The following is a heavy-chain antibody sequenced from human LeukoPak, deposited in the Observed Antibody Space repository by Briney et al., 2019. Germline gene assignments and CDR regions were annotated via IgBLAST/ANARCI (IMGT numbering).Heavy chain of an antibody. D-gene: IGHD2-8*01. J-gene: IGHJ3*02. CDR1: GYSISSGYY. V-gene: IGHV4-38-2*01. Sequence: SETLSLTCAVSGYSISSGYYWGWIRQPPGKGLEWIGSIYHSGSTYYNPSLKSRVTISVDTSKKQFSLKLSSVTAADTAVYYCARVGIYCTNGVCSPIDFDIWGQGTMVTVSS. CDR3: ARVGIYCTNGVCSPIDFDI. CDR2: IYHSGST.